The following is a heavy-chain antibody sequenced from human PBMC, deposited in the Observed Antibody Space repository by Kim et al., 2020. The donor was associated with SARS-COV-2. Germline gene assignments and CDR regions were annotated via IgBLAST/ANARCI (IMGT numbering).Heavy chain of an antibody. CDR1: GGSFSGYY. CDR2: INHSGST. CDR3: ARGISSIAAGPRWFDP. V-gene: IGHV4-34*01. J-gene: IGHJ5*02. Sequence: SETLSLTCAVYGGSFSGYYWSWIRQPPGKGLEWIGEINHSGSTNYNPSLKSRVTISVDTSKNQFSLKLSSVTAADTAVYYCARGISSIAAGPRWFDPWG. D-gene: IGHD6-6*01.